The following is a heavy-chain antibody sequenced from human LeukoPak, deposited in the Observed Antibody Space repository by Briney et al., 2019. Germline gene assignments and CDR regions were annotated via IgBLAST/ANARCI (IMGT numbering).Heavy chain of an antibody. J-gene: IGHJ4*02. Sequence: PGGSLRLSCATSGFTFSSYAMSWVRQAPGKGLEWVSAISGNGVSTYYADSVKGRFTISRDNSKNTLYLQMNSLRAEDTAVYYCAIVYGDYSFDYWGQGTLVTVSS. D-gene: IGHD4-17*01. CDR1: GFTFSSYA. CDR2: ISGNGVST. V-gene: IGHV3-23*01. CDR3: AIVYGDYSFDY.